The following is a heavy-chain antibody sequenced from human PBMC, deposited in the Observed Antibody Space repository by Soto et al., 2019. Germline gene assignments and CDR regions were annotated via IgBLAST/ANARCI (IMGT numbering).Heavy chain of an antibody. Sequence: RLSCAASGFTFSSYWMSWVRQAPGKELEWVANIKQDGSEKYYVDSVKGRFTISRDNAKNSLYLQMNSLRAEDTAVYYCARDPKSKVYYYYYGMDVWGQGTTVTISS. J-gene: IGHJ6*02. CDR2: IKQDGSEK. CDR1: GFTFSSYW. V-gene: IGHV3-7*01. CDR3: ARDPKSKVYYYYYGMDV.